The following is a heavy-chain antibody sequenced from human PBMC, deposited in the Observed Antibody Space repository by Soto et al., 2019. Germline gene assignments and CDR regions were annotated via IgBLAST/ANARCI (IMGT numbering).Heavy chain of an antibody. Sequence: SQTLSLTCTVSGGATSTDYWSWIRQPPGKGLEWIGYIYYSGTTNYNPSLKSRVTISVDTSKNQFSLKLSSVTAADTAVYYCARGKYSGSYYDWFDPWGQGTLVTVS. CDR1: GGATSTDY. J-gene: IGHJ5*02. D-gene: IGHD1-26*01. CDR3: ARGKYSGSYYDWFDP. CDR2: IYYSGTT. V-gene: IGHV4-59*01.